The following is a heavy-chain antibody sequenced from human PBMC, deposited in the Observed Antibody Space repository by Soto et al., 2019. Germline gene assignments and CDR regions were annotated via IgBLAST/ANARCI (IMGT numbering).Heavy chain of an antibody. V-gene: IGHV1-46*01. D-gene: IGHD3-22*01. J-gene: IGHJ4*01. CDR3: ARDKTRSYYYDSSGPRPDGYFDC. CDR1: GSTFTSYY. Sequence: ASVKVSCKASGSTFTSYYMHWVRQAPGQGLEWMGIINPSGGSTSYAQKFQGRVTMTRDTSTSTVYMELSILRSEDTAVDYCARDKTRSYYYDSSGPRPDGYFDCWG. CDR2: INPSGGST.